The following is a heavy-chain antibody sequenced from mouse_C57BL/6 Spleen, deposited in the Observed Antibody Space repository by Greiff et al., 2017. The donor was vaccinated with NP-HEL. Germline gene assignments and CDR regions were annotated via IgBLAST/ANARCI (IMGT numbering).Heavy chain of an antibody. Sequence: VMLVESGPGLVQPSQSLSITCTVSGFSLTSYGVHWVRQSPGKGLEWLGVIWSGGSTDYNAAFISRLSISKDNSKSQVFFKMNSLQADDTAIYYCARWAGGNYYAMDYWGQGTSVTVSS. V-gene: IGHV2-2*01. CDR2: IWSGGST. CDR1: GFSLTSYG. CDR3: ARWAGGNYYAMDY. D-gene: IGHD2-1*01. J-gene: IGHJ4*01.